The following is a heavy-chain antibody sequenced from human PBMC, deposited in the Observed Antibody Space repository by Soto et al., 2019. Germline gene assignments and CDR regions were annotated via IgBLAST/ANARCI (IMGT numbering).Heavy chain of an antibody. CDR3: ARGEVVAFGY. D-gene: IGHD2-15*01. V-gene: IGHV4-30-2*01. Sequence: SETLSLTCAVSGGSISRGGYSWSWIRQAPEKGLDWIGYIYHSGSTYYNPSLKSRVTILVDKSKNQFSLKLSSVTAADTAVYYCARGEVVAFGYWDQGTLVTVSS. CDR1: GGSISRGGYS. J-gene: IGHJ4*02. CDR2: IYHSGST.